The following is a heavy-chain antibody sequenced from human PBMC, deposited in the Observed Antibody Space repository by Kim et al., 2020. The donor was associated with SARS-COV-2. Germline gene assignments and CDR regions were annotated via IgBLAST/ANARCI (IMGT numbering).Heavy chain of an antibody. D-gene: IGHD3-3*01. V-gene: IGHV3-9*01. Sequence: GGSLRLSCAASGFTFDDYAMHWVRQAPGKGLEWVSGISWNSGSIGYADSVKGRFTISRDKAKNSLYLQMNSLRAEDTALYYCAKDADYDFWSGYSRFDPWGQGTLVTVSS. CDR1: GFTFDDYA. CDR2: ISWNSGSI. J-gene: IGHJ5*02. CDR3: AKDADYDFWSGYSRFDP.